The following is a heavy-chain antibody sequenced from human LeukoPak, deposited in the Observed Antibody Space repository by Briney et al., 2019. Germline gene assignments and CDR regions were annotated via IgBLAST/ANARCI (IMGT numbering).Heavy chain of an antibody. V-gene: IGHV3-73*01. CDR3: TTSHYYDSSGYYGLVDY. D-gene: IGHD3-22*01. CDR1: GFTFSGSA. CDR2: IRSKANSYAT. Sequence: PGGSLRLSCAASGFTFSGSAMHRVRQASGKGLEWVGRIRSKANSYATAYAASVKGRFTISRDDSKNTAYLQMNSLKTEDTAVYYCTTSHYYDSSGYYGLVDYWGQGTLVTVSS. J-gene: IGHJ4*02.